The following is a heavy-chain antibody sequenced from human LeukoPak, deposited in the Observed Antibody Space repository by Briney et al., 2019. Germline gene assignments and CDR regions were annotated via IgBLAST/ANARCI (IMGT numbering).Heavy chain of an antibody. CDR1: GGSFSGYY. CDR3: ARGELGIQNYFDY. D-gene: IGHD7-27*01. V-gene: IGHV4-34*01. Sequence: SETLSLTCAVYGGSFSGYYWSWIRQPPGKGLEWIGEINHSGSTYYNPSLKSRVTISVDTSKNQFSLKLSSVTAADTAVYYCARGELGIQNYFDYWGQGTLVTVSS. CDR2: INHSGST. J-gene: IGHJ4*02.